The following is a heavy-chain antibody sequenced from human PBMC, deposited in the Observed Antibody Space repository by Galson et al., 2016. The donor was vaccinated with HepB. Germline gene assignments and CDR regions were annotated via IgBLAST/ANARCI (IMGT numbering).Heavy chain of an antibody. CDR3: ARPSDLYSSGWHFDY. J-gene: IGHJ4*02. V-gene: IGHV5-51*01. CDR1: GYSFTSYW. CDR2: IFPGESVT. D-gene: IGHD6-19*01. Sequence: QSGAEVKKPGESLKISCEASGYSFTSYWIGWVRQMPGKGLEWMGIIFPGESVTRYSPSFQGQVTISADKSISTAYLQWSSLKASDTAMYYCARPSDLYSSGWHFDYWGQGTLVTVSS.